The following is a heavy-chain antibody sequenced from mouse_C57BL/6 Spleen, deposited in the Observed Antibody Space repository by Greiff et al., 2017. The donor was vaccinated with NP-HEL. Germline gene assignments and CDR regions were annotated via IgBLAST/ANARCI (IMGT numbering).Heavy chain of an antibody. CDR1: GYSITSGYY. D-gene: IGHD2-4*01. CDR2: ISYDGSN. Sequence: EVKLQESGPGLVKPSQSLSLTCSVTGYSITSGYYWNWIRQFPGNKLEWMGYISYDGSNNYNPSLKNRISITRDTSKNQFFLKLNSVTTEDTATYYCARGRYDYPFDYWGQGTTLTVSS. J-gene: IGHJ2*01. CDR3: ARGRYDYPFDY. V-gene: IGHV3-6*01.